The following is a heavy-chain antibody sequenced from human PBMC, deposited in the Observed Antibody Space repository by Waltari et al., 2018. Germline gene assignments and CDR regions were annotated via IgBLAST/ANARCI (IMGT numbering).Heavy chain of an antibody. Sequence: QVQLVQSGAEVKTPGASVKVSCKAAGSTVASDDINWVRQATGQGLEWMGWMNPNSGNTGYAQKFQGRVTITRNTSISTAYMELSSLRSEDTAVYYCAVYGSGSSHWGQGTLVTVSS. CDR1: GSTVASDD. J-gene: IGHJ4*02. D-gene: IGHD3-10*01. CDR2: MNPNSGNT. CDR3: AVYGSGSSH. V-gene: IGHV1-8*03.